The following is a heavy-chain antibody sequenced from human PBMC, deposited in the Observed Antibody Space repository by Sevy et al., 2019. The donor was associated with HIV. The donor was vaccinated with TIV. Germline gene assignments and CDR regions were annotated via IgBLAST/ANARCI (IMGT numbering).Heavy chain of an antibody. V-gene: IGHV1-69*13. Sequence: ASVKVSCKASGGTFSSSAISWVRQAPGQGLEWMGEIFPIFGTAKYAQKFQDRVTISADESTSTAYMELSSLRSEDTAVYFCASGLAVSVDFWGQGTLVTVSS. J-gene: IGHJ4*02. CDR1: GGTFSSSA. CDR2: IFPIFGTA. CDR3: ASGLAVSVDF. D-gene: IGHD6-19*01.